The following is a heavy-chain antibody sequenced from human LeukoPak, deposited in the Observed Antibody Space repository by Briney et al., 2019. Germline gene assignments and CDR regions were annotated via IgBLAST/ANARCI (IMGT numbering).Heavy chain of an antibody. D-gene: IGHD1-26*01. CDR1: GGSISSYY. Sequence: PSETLSLTCTVSGGSISSYYWSWIRQPPGKGLEWIGYIYYSGSTYYNPSLKSRVTISVDTSKNQFSLKLSSVTAADTAVYYCARGLVGAINNLFDYWGQGTLVTVSS. J-gene: IGHJ4*02. V-gene: IGHV4-59*12. CDR2: IYYSGST. CDR3: ARGLVGAINNLFDY.